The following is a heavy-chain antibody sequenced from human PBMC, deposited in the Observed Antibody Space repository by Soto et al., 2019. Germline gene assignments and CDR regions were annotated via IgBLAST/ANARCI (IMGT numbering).Heavy chain of an antibody. CDR3: VHPRSTVQIPPT. CDR1: GFIFKMYW. D-gene: IGHD4-17*01. V-gene: IGHV3-74*01. CDR2: IYNDGTYS. J-gene: IGHJ5*02. Sequence: HPGGSLRLSCAASGFIFKMYWMHWVRQSPGKGLVWTSRIYNDGTYSDYADSVRGRFTISRDNVNDTLYLQMNNLRAVDTAVYYCVHPRSTVQIPPTWGQGTLVTVSS.